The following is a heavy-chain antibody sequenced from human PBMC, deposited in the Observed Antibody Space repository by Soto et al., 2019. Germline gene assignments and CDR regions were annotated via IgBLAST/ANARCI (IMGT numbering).Heavy chain of an antibody. J-gene: IGHJ4*02. CDR2: IIPILGTA. Sequence: QVILAQSGAEVKKPGSSVKVSCKVSGGSFSSFSINWVRQAPGQRFEWMGGIIPILGTANFTQKFQDRVTFTADESTATAYMTVSSLTSEDTAFYYCTSFDSNGYYPQNHYWGPGTQVTVSS. CDR3: TSFDSNGYYPQNHY. D-gene: IGHD3-22*01. V-gene: IGHV1-69*01. CDR1: GGSFSSFS.